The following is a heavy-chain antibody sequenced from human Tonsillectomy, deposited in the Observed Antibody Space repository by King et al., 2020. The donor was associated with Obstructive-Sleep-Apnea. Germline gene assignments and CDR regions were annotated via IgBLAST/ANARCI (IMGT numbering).Heavy chain of an antibody. CDR1: GYTFTGYY. J-gene: IGHJ6*02. CDR2: INPNSGGT. V-gene: IGHV1-2*02. CDR3: ARDGRYSGSYSREDYYYGMDV. D-gene: IGHD1-26*01. Sequence: VQLVESGAEVKKPGASVKVSCKASGYTFTGYYMHWVRQAPGQGLEWMGWINPNSGGTNYAQKFQGRVTMTRDTSISTAYMELSRLRSDDTAMYYCARDGRYSGSYSREDYYYGMDVWGQGTTVTVSS.